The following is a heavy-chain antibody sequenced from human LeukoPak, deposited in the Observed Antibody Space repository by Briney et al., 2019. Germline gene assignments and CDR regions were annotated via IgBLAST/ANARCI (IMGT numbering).Heavy chain of an antibody. CDR2: INSDGSST. J-gene: IGHJ5*02. CDR3: ARDAIGDYWFDP. V-gene: IGHV3-74*01. Sequence: PGGSLRLSCAASGFIFSSYWMHWVRQAPGKGLVWVSRINSDGSSTSYADSVKGRFTISRDSAKNTLYSQMNSLRAEDTAVYYCARDAIGDYWFDPWGQGTLVTVSS. CDR1: GFIFSSYW. D-gene: IGHD3-10*01.